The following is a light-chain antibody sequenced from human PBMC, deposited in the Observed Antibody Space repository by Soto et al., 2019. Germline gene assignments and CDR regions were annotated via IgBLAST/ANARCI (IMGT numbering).Light chain of an antibody. Sequence: QSVLTQPASVSGSPGQSITISCTGTSSDVGGYNYVSWYQQHPGKAPKLMIYDVSNRPSGVSNRFSGSKSGNTASLTISGLQAEDEADYYCSSYTSYSTPAVVFGGGTKLTVL. CDR2: DVS. J-gene: IGLJ2*01. CDR1: SSDVGGYNY. V-gene: IGLV2-14*01. CDR3: SSYTSYSTPAVV.